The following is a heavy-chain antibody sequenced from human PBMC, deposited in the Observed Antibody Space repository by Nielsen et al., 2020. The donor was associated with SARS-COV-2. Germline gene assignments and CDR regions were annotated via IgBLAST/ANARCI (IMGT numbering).Heavy chain of an antibody. CDR2: IKSKTDGGTT. J-gene: IGHJ4*02. CDR3: TTGPDY. V-gene: IGHV3-15*01. CDR1: GFTFDGFG. Sequence: GESLKISCAGSGFTFDGFGMSWVRQAPGKGLEWVGRIKSKTDGGTTDYAAPVKGRFTISRDDSKNTLYLQMNSLKTEDTAVYYCTTGPDYWGQGTLVTVSS.